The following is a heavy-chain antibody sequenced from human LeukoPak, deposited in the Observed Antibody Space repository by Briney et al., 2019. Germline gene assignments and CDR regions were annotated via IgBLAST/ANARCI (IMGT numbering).Heavy chain of an antibody. CDR1: GGSISSYY. CDR2: IYYSGST. V-gene: IGHV4-59*01. Sequence: PSETLSLTCTVSGGSISSYYWSWIRQPPGKRLEWTGYIYYSGSTSYNPSLKSRVTISVDTSKNQISLKLSSVAAADTAVYYCARDLGVMVRAFDIWGQGTMVTVSS. D-gene: IGHD5-18*01. CDR3: ARDLGVMVRAFDI. J-gene: IGHJ3*02.